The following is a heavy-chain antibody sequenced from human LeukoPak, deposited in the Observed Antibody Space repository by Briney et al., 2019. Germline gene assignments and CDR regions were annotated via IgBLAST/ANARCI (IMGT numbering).Heavy chain of an antibody. V-gene: IGHV3-48*01. D-gene: IGHD3-16*02. Sequence: PGGSLRLSSAAAGFTFITYSRNRFRQAPGKGLEWVSYISSSGTTIYYADSVKGRFTISRDNAKNSLYLQMNSLRAGDTAVYYCASYRSIRAGGAFDICGQGTMVTVSS. CDR3: ASYRSIRAGGAFDI. CDR1: GFTFITYS. CDR2: ISSSGTTI. J-gene: IGHJ3*02.